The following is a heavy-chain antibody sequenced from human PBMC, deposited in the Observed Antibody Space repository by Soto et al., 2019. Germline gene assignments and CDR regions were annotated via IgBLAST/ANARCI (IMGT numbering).Heavy chain of an antibody. CDR1: GGSISSSNW. CDR2: IYHSGST. V-gene: IGHV4-4*02. J-gene: IGHJ6*02. CDR3: ARDRKWIQLDYYYGMDV. D-gene: IGHD1-1*01. Sequence: SETLSLTYAVSGGSISSSNWWSWVRQPPGKGLEWIGEIYHSGSTNYNPSLKSRVTISVDKSKNQFSLKLSSVTAADTAVYYCARDRKWIQLDYYYGMDVWGQGTTVTVSS.